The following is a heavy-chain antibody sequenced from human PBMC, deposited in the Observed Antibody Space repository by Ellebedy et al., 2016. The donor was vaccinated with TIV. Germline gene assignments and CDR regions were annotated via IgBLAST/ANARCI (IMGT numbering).Heavy chain of an antibody. CDR2: IHHSRGT. J-gene: IGHJ5*02. V-gene: IGHV4-59*08. CDR3: ATQGGRLPGYSWFDP. D-gene: IGHD5-18*01. CDR1: GGSISRNY. Sequence: SETLSLTXNVSGGSISRNYWSWILQPPGKGLEWIGYIHHSRGTNYNPSLKGRVTISIDTSRNQFSLKLRSVTAADTAVYYCATQGGRLPGYSWFDPWGQGTLVTVSS.